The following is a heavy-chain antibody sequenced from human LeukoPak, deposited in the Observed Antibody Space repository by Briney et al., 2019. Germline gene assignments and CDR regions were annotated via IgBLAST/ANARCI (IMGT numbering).Heavy chain of an antibody. CDR3: ARGPAFSDYSNYAGYYYYMDV. D-gene: IGHD4-11*01. Sequence: SETLSLTCAVYGGSFSGYYWSWIRQPPGKGLEWIGEINHSGSTNYNPSLKSRVTISVDTSKNQFSLKLSSVTAADTAVYYCARGPAFSDYSNYAGYYYYMDVWGKGTTVTVSS. V-gene: IGHV4-34*01. CDR2: INHSGST. J-gene: IGHJ6*03. CDR1: GGSFSGYY.